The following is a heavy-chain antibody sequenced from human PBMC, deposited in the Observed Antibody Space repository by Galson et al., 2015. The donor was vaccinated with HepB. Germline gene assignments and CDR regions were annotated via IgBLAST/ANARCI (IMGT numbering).Heavy chain of an antibody. J-gene: IGHJ4*02. CDR3: AKEGGYDSSGYYYGFDY. CDR1: GFTFSRYA. V-gene: IGHV3-23*01. CDR2: ISGSGGST. Sequence: SLRLSCAASGFTFSRYAMSWVRQAPGKGLEWVSAISGSGGSTYYADSVKGRFTISRDNSKNTLYLQMNSLRAEDTAVYYCAKEGGYDSSGYYYGFDYWGQGALVTVSS. D-gene: IGHD3-22*01.